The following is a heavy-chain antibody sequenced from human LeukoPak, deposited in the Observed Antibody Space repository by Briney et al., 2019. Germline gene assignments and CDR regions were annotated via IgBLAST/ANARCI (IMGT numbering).Heavy chain of an antibody. CDR2: IWYDGSNK. D-gene: IGHD6-19*01. Sequence: AGGSLRLSCAASGFTFSSYGMHWVRQAPGKGLEWVVVIWYDGSNKYYADSVKGRFTISRDNSKNTLYLQMNSLRAEDTAVYYCASHGHSSGWYYFDYWGQGTLVTVSS. CDR1: GFTFSSYG. CDR3: ASHGHSSGWYYFDY. V-gene: IGHV3-33*01. J-gene: IGHJ4*02.